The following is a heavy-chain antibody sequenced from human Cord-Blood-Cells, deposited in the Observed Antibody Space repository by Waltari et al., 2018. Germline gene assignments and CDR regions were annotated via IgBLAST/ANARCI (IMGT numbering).Heavy chain of an antibody. CDR1: GGSISRGDYY. Sequence: QVQLQESGPGLVKPSQTLSLTCTVSGGSISRGDYYWSWIRQPPGKGLEWIGYIYYSGSTYYNPSLKSRVTISVDTSKSQFSLKLSSVTAADTAVYYCARDSEGGPEPGYFDLWGRGTLVTVSS. J-gene: IGHJ2*01. V-gene: IGHV4-30-4*01. CDR3: ARDSEGGPEPGYFDL. D-gene: IGHD3-16*01. CDR2: IYYSGST.